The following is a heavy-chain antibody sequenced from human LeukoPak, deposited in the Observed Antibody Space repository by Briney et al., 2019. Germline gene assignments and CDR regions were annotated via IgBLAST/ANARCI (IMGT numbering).Heavy chain of an antibody. Sequence: GGSLRLSCAASGFTLSQYWMNWVRQTPRKGLEWVANIKQDGSEKYYVDAVKGRFTISRDNAKNSLYLQMNSLRAEDTAVYYCAREGYDYGDPMDYWGQGTLVTVSS. CDR1: GFTLSQYW. V-gene: IGHV3-7*01. J-gene: IGHJ4*02. CDR3: AREGYDYGDPMDY. D-gene: IGHD4-17*01. CDR2: IKQDGSEK.